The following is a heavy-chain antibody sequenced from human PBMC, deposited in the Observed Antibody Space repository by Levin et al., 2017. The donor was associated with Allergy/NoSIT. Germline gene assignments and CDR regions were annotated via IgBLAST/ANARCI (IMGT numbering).Heavy chain of an antibody. CDR1: GFTFSSYA. V-gene: IGHV3-23*01. CDR3: AKHAQLLHNWGDIPLGSWFDT. CDR2: ISGSGSST. Sequence: GESLKISCTTSGFTFSSYAMSWVRQAPGKGLEWVSIISGSGSSTYYSDSVKGRFTISRDNFKHTLYLQMNSLRAEDTALYYCAKHAQLLHNWGDIPLGSWFDTWGQATRVNVSS. D-gene: IGHD7-27*01. J-gene: IGHJ5*02.